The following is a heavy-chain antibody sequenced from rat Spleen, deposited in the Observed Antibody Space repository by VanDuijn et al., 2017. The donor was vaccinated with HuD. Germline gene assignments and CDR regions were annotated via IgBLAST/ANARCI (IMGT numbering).Heavy chain of an antibody. J-gene: IGHJ3*01. D-gene: IGHD1-2*01. Sequence: EVQLQESGPGLVKPSQSLSLTCSVSGYSITSSYRWNWIRMFPGNKLEWMGYINSAGSTNYNPSLISRISITRDTSKNQFFLQVNSVTNEDTATYYCSRTYFGSHHVFAYCVPGTLVSVSS. V-gene: IGHV3-3*01. CDR3: SRTYFGSHHVFAY. CDR2: INSAGST. CDR1: GYSITSSYR.